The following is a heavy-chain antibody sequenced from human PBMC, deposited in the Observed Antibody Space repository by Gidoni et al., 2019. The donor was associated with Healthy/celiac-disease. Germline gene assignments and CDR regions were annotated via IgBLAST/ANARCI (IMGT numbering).Heavy chain of an antibody. CDR3: ARSSAYYYDSSGYYYGYYFDY. D-gene: IGHD3-22*01. Sequence: QVPLVQSGAEVTKPGASVKVSCKASGYTFTGYYMHWVRQAPGQGLEWMGWINPNSGGTNYAQKFQGRVTMTRDTSISTAYMELSRLRSDDTAVYYCARSSAYYYDSSGYYYGYYFDYWGQGTLVTVSS. CDR1: GYTFTGYY. J-gene: IGHJ4*02. CDR2: INPNSGGT. V-gene: IGHV1-2*02.